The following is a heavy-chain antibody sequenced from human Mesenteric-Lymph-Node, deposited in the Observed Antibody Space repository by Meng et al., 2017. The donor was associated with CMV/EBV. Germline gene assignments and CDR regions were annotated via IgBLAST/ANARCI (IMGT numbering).Heavy chain of an antibody. J-gene: IGHJ4*02. V-gene: IGHV3-7*01. CDR3: ATGHFDHRL. Sequence: GGSLRLSCAGSGFTFGSNWMSWVRQSPGKGLEWVASMNHDGNTKYYVDSVEGRFFISRDNAENSLSLQMTSLRAEDTAVYYCATGHFDHRLWGQGTLVNVSS. D-gene: IGHD3-3*02. CDR2: MNHDGNTK. CDR1: GFTFGSNW.